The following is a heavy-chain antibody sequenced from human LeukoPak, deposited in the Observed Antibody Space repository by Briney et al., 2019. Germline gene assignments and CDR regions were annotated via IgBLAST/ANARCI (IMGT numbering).Heavy chain of an antibody. Sequence: ASVKVSCKASGYTFTSYGISWVRQAPGQGLEWMGWISAYNGNTNYAQKLQGRVTMTTDTSTSTAYMELRSLRTDDTAVYYCAGEYCSGSSVVPGGVWGQGTTVTVSS. CDR2: ISAYNGNT. D-gene: IGHD3-10*01. CDR3: AGEYCSGSSVVPGGV. J-gene: IGHJ6*02. V-gene: IGHV1-18*01. CDR1: GYTFTSYG.